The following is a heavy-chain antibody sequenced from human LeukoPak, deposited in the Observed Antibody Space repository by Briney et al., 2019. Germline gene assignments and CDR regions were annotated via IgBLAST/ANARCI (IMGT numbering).Heavy chain of an antibody. CDR2: IRSDGSNR. V-gene: IGHV3-30*02. J-gene: IGHJ4*02. D-gene: IGHD5-18*01. CDR1: GFTFSYYG. CDR3: ARREYNYGSYYFDY. Sequence: GGSLRLSCTASGFTFSYYGMHWVRQAPGKGLEWVAFIRSDGSNRNYADFVKGRFTISRDNSKNTLYLQMNSLRADDTAVYYCARREYNYGSYYFDYWGQGTLVTVSS.